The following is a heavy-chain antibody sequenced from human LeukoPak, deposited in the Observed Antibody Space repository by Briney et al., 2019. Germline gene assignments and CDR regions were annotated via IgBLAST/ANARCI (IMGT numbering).Heavy chain of an antibody. CDR3: ARGRGVAVAGYYYYGMDV. J-gene: IGHJ6*02. Sequence: RTSETLSLTCAVYGGSFSGYYWSWIRQPPGKGLEWIGEINHSGSTNYNPSLKSRVTISVDTSKNQFSLKLSSVTAADTAVYYCARGRGVAVAGYYYYGMDVWGQGTTVTVSS. CDR2: INHSGST. D-gene: IGHD6-19*01. V-gene: IGHV4-34*01. CDR1: GGSFSGYY.